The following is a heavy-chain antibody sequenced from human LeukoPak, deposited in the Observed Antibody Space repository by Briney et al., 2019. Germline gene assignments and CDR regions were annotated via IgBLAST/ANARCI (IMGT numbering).Heavy chain of an antibody. CDR1: GYTFTSYY. CDR3: ARAYWDLPYFDY. J-gene: IGHJ4*02. D-gene: IGHD2-8*02. V-gene: IGHV1-46*01. CDR2: INPSGGST. Sequence: ASVKVSCKASGYTFTSYYMHWVRQAPGQGLEWMGIINPSGGSTNYAQKFQGRVTMTTDTSTSTVYMELRSLRSGDTAVYYCARAYWDLPYFDYWGQGTRFIVSS.